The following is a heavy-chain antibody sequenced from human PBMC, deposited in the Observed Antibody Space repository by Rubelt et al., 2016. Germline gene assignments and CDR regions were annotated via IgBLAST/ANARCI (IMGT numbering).Heavy chain of an antibody. J-gene: IGHJ6*02. CDR2: IIPILGIA. CDR3: SVGLSKPSRPYGMDV. D-gene: IGHD6-6*01. V-gene: IGHV1-69*04. Sequence: QVHLVQSGAEVKKPGASVKVSCKASGGTFSSYAISWVRQAPGQGLEWMGRIIPILGIANYAQKFQGRVTITADKSTSTAYMELSSLRSEDTAVYYCSVGLSKPSRPYGMDVWGQGTTVTVSS. CDR1: GGTFSSYA.